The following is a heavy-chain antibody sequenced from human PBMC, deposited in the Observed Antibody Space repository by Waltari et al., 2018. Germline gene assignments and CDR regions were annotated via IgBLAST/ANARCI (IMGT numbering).Heavy chain of an antibody. Sequence: QLQLQESGPGLVKPSETVSLTCTVSGGAISSGDYYWGGVGQPPGKGLEFIASLFCSGATYYNPSLNSRVTISVDTSKNQFSLELTSVTVADTAVSYCARHDYYYVIGYFDLWGRGTLVTVSS. J-gene: IGHJ2*01. CDR3: ARHDYYYVIGYFDL. V-gene: IGHV4-39*01. CDR1: GGAISSGDYY. D-gene: IGHD3-22*01. CDR2: LFCSGAT.